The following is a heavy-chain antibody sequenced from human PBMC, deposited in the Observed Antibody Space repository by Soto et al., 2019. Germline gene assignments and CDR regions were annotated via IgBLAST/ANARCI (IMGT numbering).Heavy chain of an antibody. J-gene: IGHJ3*02. Sequence: SETLSLTCTVSGGSISSSSYHWGWIRQPPGKGLEWIGSIYYSGSTYYNPSLKSRVTISVDTSKNQFSLKLSSVTAADTAVYYCARQVLGYCSSTSCQGGAFDIWGQGTMVT. CDR2: IYYSGST. V-gene: IGHV4-39*01. CDR1: GGSISSSSYH. D-gene: IGHD2-2*01. CDR3: ARQVLGYCSSTSCQGGAFDI.